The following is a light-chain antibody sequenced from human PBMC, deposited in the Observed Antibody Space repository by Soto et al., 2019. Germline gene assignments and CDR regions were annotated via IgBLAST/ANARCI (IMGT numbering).Light chain of an antibody. CDR2: GVS. CDR3: LQDYTCPLT. J-gene: IGKJ2*01. V-gene: IGKV1-6*01. Sequence: AIQMTQSPSSLSASVGDRVTITCRASQDLRNDLAWYQQKPGKAPKLLIYGVSILHSGVPSRFIGTGPGTDFTLTISSLQPEDCANYCCLQDYTCPLTFGQGTMVDI. CDR1: QDLRND.